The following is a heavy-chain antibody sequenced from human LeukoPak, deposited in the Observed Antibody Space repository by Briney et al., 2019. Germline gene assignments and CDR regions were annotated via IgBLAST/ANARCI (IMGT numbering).Heavy chain of an antibody. D-gene: IGHD4-17*01. J-gene: IGHJ5*02. Sequence: GGSLRLSCAASGFIFSDFYMSWIRQAPGKGLEWVSHISNTDDTVHYADSVKGRFTISRDNAKNSLYLQMDSLRVEDTALYYCARNTQHGDPSWFDPWGQGTLVTVSS. V-gene: IGHV3-11*04. CDR3: ARNTQHGDPSWFDP. CDR1: GFIFSDFY. CDR2: ISNTDDTV.